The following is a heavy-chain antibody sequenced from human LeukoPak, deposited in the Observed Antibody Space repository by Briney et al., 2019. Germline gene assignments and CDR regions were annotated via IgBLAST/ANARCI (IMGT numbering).Heavy chain of an antibody. CDR1: GFTFSSYE. CDR3: ARDSKMGLDY. D-gene: IGHD5-24*01. J-gene: IGHJ4*02. Sequence: GGSLRLSCAASGFTFSSYEMNWVRRAPGKGLEWVSYISSSGSTIYYADSVKGRFTISRDNAKNSLYLQMNSLRAEDTAVYYCARDSKMGLDYWGQGTLVTVSS. CDR2: ISSSGSTI. V-gene: IGHV3-48*03.